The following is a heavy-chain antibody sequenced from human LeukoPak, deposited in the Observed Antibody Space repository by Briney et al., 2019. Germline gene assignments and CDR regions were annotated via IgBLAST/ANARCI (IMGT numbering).Heavy chain of an antibody. CDR1: GFTFSSYG. CDR3: ARTEHYSDRSGYYYFDY. Sequence: GGSLRLSCAASGFTFSSYGMHWVRQAPGKGLEWVALIWYDGRNKNYADSVKGRFTISRDNPKNTLYLQMNSLRAEDTAVYYCARTEHYSDRSGYYYFDYWGRGTLVTVSS. V-gene: IGHV3-33*01. D-gene: IGHD3-22*01. J-gene: IGHJ4*02. CDR2: IWYDGRNK.